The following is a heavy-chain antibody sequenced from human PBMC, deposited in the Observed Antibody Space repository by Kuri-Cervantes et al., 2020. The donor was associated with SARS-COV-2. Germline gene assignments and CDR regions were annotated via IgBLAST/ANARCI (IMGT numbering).Heavy chain of an antibody. CDR1: GFTFSSYE. V-gene: IGHV3-48*03. Sequence: GESLKISCAASGFTFSSYEMNWARQAPGKGLEWVSYISSSGSTIYYADSVKGRFTISRGNAKNSLYLQMNSLRAEDTAVYYCAPRGEGSGFDYWGQGTLVTVSS. D-gene: IGHD3-16*01. J-gene: IGHJ4*02. CDR3: APRGEGSGFDY. CDR2: ISSSGSTI.